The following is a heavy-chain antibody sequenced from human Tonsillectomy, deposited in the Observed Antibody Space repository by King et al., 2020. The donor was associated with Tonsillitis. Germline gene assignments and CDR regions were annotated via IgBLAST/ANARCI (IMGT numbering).Heavy chain of an antibody. D-gene: IGHD5-12*01. J-gene: IGHJ6*02. CDR3: ARRDSGYDSGGMDV. CDR1: RYSFTSYW. V-gene: IGHV5-10-1*03. Sequence: EQLVESGAEVKKPGESLRISCKGSRYSFTSYWISWVRQMPGKGLEWMGKIDPSDSYTNYSPSFRGHVTISADKSISTAYLQWSSLKASDTAMYYCARRDSGYDSGGMDVWGQGTTVTVSS. CDR2: IDPSDSYT.